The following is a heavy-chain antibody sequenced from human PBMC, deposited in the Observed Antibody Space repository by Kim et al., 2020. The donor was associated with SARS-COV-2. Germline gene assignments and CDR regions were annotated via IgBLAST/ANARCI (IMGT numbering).Heavy chain of an antibody. D-gene: IGHD2-15*01. CDR3: ARGGYCSGGSCYSDRASNDY. V-gene: IGHV4-34*01. CDR1: GGSFSGYY. J-gene: IGHJ4*02. CDR2: INHSGST. Sequence: SETLSLTCAVYGGSFSGYYWSWIRQPPGKGLEWIGEINHSGSTNYNPSLKSRVTISVDTSKNQFSLKLSSVTAADTAVYYCARGGYCSGGSCYSDRASNDYWGQGTLVTVSS.